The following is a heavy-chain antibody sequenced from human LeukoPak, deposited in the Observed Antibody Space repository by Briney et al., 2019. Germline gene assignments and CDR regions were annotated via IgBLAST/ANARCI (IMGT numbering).Heavy chain of an antibody. D-gene: IGHD6-13*01. V-gene: IGHV4-38-2*01. CDR2: IYHSGST. Sequence: SETLSLTCAVSGYSISSGYYWGWIRQPPGKGLEWIGRIYHSGSTYYNPSLKSRVTISGDTSKNQFSLKLSSVTAADTAVYYCARVGIAAAGTLSPYYGMDVWGKGTTVTVSS. CDR3: ARVGIAAAGTLSPYYGMDV. J-gene: IGHJ6*04. CDR1: GYSISSGYY.